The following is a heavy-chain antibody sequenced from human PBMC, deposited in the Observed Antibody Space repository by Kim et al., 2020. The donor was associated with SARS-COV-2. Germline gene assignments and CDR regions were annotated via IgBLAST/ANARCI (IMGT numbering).Heavy chain of an antibody. CDR3: ARSQGVPDY. CDR1: GFTFSDYY. J-gene: IGHJ4*02. Sequence: GGSLRLSCAASGFTFSDYYMSWIRQAPGKGLEWVSYISSSSSYTNYTDSVKGRFTISRDNAKNSLYLQMSSLRAEDTAVYYCARSQGVPDYWGQGTLVTVSS. V-gene: IGHV3-11*03. D-gene: IGHD3-10*01. CDR2: ISSSSSYT.